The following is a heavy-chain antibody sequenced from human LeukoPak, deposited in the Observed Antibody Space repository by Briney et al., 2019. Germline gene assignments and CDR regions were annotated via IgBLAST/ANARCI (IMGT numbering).Heavy chain of an antibody. J-gene: IGHJ4*02. CDR3: ARDHSSSWEKYFDY. D-gene: IGHD6-13*01. CDR1: GFTFSDYY. Sequence: GGSLRLSCAASGFTFSDYYMSWIRQAPGKGLEWVSYISSSGSTIYYADSVKGRFTISRDNAKNSLYLQMNSLRAEDTAVYYCARDHSSSWEKYFDYWGQGTLVTVSS. CDR2: ISSSGSTI. V-gene: IGHV3-11*01.